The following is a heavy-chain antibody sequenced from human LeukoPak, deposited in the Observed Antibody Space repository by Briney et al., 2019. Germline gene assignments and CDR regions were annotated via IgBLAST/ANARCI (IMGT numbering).Heavy chain of an antibody. CDR1: GYSISRGYY. J-gene: IGHJ5*02. CDR3: AILAEYCNSGSCYLGWFDP. V-gene: IGHV4-38-2*02. CDR2: MYDSGST. Sequence: SETLSLTCTVSGYSISRGYYWAWIRQPPGQGLEWIGYMYDSGSTNYNPSLKSRVTMSIDTSKNQFSLKLSSVTAADTAVYYCAILAEYCNSGSCYLGWFDPWGQGTLVTVSS. D-gene: IGHD2-15*01.